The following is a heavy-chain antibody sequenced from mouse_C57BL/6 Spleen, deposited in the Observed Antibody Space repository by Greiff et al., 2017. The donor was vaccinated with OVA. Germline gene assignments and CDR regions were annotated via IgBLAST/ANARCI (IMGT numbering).Heavy chain of an antibody. J-gene: IGHJ3*01. V-gene: IGHV1-82*01. CDR3: ARWDSWFAY. Sequence: VQLQQSGPELVKPGASVKISCKASGYAFSSSWMNWVKQRPGKGLEWIGRIYPGDGDTNYNGKFKGKATLTADKSSSTAYMQRSSLTSEDSAVYFCARWDSWFAYWGQGTLVTVSA. D-gene: IGHD4-1*01. CDR1: GYAFSSSW. CDR2: IYPGDGDT.